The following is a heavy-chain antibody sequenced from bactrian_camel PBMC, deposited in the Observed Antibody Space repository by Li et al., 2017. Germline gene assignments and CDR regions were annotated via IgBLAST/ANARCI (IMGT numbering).Heavy chain of an antibody. CDR1: GFTFSAYY. J-gene: IGHJ4*01. V-gene: IGHV3S1*01. D-gene: IGHD1*01. CDR2: VHTGGGST. Sequence: HVQLVESGGGLVQPGGSLRLSCAASGFTFSAYYMNWVRQAPGKGLEWVAGRVHTGGGSTYYADSVKGRFTISKDNIKNTLYLQMNSLKPEDTGVYYCAAMSWPEGGLGQGTQVTVS.